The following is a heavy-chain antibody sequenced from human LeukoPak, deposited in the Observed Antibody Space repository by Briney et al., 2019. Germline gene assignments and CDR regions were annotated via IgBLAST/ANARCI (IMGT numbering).Heavy chain of an antibody. J-gene: IGHJ4*02. V-gene: IGHV3-21*01. CDR2: ISSSSSYI. D-gene: IGHD1-26*01. CDR1: GFTFSSYS. Sequence: PGRSLSLSCAASGFTFSSYSMNWVRQAPGKGLEWVSSISSSSSYIYYADSVKGRFTISRDNAKNSLYLQMNSLRAEDTAVYFCAPNPPHGGSYHAYWGQGTLVTVSS. CDR3: APNPPHGGSYHAY.